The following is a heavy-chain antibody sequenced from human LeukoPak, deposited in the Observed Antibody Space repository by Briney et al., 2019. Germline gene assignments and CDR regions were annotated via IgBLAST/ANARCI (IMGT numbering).Heavy chain of an antibody. D-gene: IGHD1-14*01. CDR2: ISGNGIYT. V-gene: IGHV3-23*01. Sequence: GGSLRLSCAASGFTYSTFSLTWVRLAPGQGLEWVSTISGNGIYTYYADFVKGRFTISRDNSENTLYLQMNSLRAEDTAVYYCARVRTIFDYWGQGTLVTVSS. CDR1: GFTYSTFS. J-gene: IGHJ4*02. CDR3: ARVRTIFDY.